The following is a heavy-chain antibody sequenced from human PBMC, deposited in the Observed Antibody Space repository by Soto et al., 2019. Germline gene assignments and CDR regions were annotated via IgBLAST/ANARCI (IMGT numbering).Heavy chain of an antibody. CDR2: ISWNSGSI. Sequence: GGSLRLSCAASGFTFDDYAMHWVRQAPGKGLEWVSGISWNSGSIGYADSVKGRFTISRDNAKNSLYLQMNSLRAEDTALYYCAKAHAVYYYYYYMDVWGKGTTVTVSS. CDR1: GFTFDDYA. V-gene: IGHV3-9*01. J-gene: IGHJ6*03. CDR3: AKAHAVYYYYYYMDV.